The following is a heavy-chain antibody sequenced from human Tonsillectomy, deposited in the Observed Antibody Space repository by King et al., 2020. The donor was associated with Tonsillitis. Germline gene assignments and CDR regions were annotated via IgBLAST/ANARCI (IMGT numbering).Heavy chain of an antibody. CDR2: ITASGAST. J-gene: IGHJ6*03. CDR3: AKHTTCVPRSGGSCYPYYYYYMDV. D-gene: IGHD2-15*01. CDR1: GFTFSRDA. V-gene: IGHV3-23*04. Sequence: VQLVESGGGLVQPGGSLRLSCAASGFTFSRDAMSWVRQAPGKGLEWVSSITASGASTYYADSVKGRFTISRDNSKNTLYLQVNSLRAEDTALYYCAKHTTCVPRSGGSCYPYYYYYMDVWGKGTTVTVSS.